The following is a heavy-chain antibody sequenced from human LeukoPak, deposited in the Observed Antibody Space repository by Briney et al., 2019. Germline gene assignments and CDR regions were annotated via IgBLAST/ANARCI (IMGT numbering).Heavy chain of an antibody. V-gene: IGHV4-59*01. CDR2: IYYSGST. J-gene: IGHJ4*02. Sequence: SETLSLTCTVSGGSISSYYWSWIRQPPGKGLEWIGYIYYSGSTNYNPSLKSRVTISVDTFKNQFSLKLSSVTAADTAVYYCARVSHALWFGELLRDDYFDYWGQGTLVTVSS. CDR1: GGSISSYY. D-gene: IGHD3-10*01. CDR3: ARVSHALWFGELLRDDYFDY.